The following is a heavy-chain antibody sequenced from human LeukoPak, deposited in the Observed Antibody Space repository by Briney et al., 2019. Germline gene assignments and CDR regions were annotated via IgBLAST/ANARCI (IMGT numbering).Heavy chain of an antibody. Sequence: PSETLSLTCGVYGGSFSGYYWSWIRQAPGQGLEWIGEINHSGSTNYNPSLKSRVTISLDTSKDQISLRLSSVTAADTAVYYCARLKLGAYFDLWGRGTLVTVSS. CDR2: INHSGST. CDR1: GGSFSGYY. V-gene: IGHV4-34*01. J-gene: IGHJ2*01. CDR3: ARLKLGAYFDL. D-gene: IGHD3-16*01.